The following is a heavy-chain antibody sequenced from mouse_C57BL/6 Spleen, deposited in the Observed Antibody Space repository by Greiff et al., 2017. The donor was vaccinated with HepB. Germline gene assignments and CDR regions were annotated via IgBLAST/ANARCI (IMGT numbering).Heavy chain of an antibody. Sequence: VQLQQSGAELVRPGASVKLSCKASGYTFTDYYINWVKQRPGQGLEWIARIYPGSGNTYYNEKFKGKATLTAEKSSSTAYMQLSSLTSEDSAVYFCARGRDGYLYYAMDYWGQGTSVTVSS. J-gene: IGHJ4*01. CDR2: IYPGSGNT. CDR3: ARGRDGYLYYAMDY. CDR1: GYTFTDYY. V-gene: IGHV1-76*01. D-gene: IGHD2-3*01.